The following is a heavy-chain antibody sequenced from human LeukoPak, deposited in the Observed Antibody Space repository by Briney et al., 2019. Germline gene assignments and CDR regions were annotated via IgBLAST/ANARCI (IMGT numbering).Heavy chain of an antibody. CDR2: IKQDGSEK. J-gene: IGHJ4*02. CDR1: GFTFSSYW. Sequence: GGSLRLSCAASGFTFSSYWMSWVRQAPGKGLEWAANIKQDGSEKYYVDSVKGRFTISRDNAKNSLYLQMNSLRAEDTAVYYCARGVYSSGWYPDYFDYWGQGTLVTVSS. D-gene: IGHD6-19*01. CDR3: ARGVYSSGWYPDYFDY. V-gene: IGHV3-7*01.